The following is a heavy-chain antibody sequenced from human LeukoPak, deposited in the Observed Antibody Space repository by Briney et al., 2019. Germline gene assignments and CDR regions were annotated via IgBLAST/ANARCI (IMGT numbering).Heavy chain of an antibody. CDR1: GYTFTGYY. CDR3: ARDLIYWAYSGSCP. V-gene: IGHV1-2*02. CDR2: INPNSGGT. J-gene: IGHJ5*02. Sequence: ASVKVSCKASGYTFTGYYMHWVRQAPGQGLEWMGWINPNSGGTNYAQKFQGRVTMTRDTSISTAYMELSRLRPDDTAVYYCARDLIYWAYSGSCPWGQGTLVTVSS. D-gene: IGHD1-26*01.